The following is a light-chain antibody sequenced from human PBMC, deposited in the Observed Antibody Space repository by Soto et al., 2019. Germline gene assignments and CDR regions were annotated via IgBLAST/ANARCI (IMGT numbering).Light chain of an antibody. CDR3: QHYGYPQWT. CDR2: GVS. CDR1: QTGSNSH. J-gene: IGKJ1*01. Sequence: VLTQSPGTLSLSPGERATLSCRASQTGSNSHLARYQQKSGQAPRHLIYGVSTRATSIPDRFSGSGSGTEFALTISRLEPEDFAVYICQHYGYPQWTFGPRNKVEIK. V-gene: IGKV3-20*01.